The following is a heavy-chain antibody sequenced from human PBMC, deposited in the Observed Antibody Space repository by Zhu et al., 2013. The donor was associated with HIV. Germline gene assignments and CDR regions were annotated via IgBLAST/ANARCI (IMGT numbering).Heavy chain of an antibody. CDR2: IIPIFGTA. J-gene: IGHJ4*02. CDR3: ARGYGKTIAARGDHFDY. D-gene: IGHD6-6*01. Sequence: QVQLVQSGAEVKKPGSSVKVSCKASGGTFSSYAISWVRQAPGQGLEWMGGIIPIFGTANYAQKFQGRVTITADESTSTAYMELSSLRSEDTAVYYCARGYGKTIAARGDHFDYWGQGTLVTVSS. V-gene: IGHV1-69*01. CDR1: GGTFSSYA.